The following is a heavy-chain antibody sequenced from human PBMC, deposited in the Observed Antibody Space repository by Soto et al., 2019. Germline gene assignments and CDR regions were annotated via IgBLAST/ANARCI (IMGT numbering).Heavy chain of an antibody. J-gene: IGHJ4*02. CDR2: IIPRFGTT. CDR1: GDSFSKYT. CDR3: ARGRGLYNSGRSQLDS. D-gene: IGHD1-1*01. Sequence: SVKVSCKTSGDSFSKYTVNWVRQAPRQGLEWLGGIIPRFGTTNYAPTLQDRVTITADESMNTVYMELSSLRSEDTALYYCARGRGLYNSGRSQLDSWGQGTLVTVSS. V-gene: IGHV1-69*13.